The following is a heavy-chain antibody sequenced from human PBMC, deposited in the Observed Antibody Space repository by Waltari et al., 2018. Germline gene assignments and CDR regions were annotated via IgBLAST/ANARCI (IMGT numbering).Heavy chain of an antibody. CDR1: GYTFTYRY. J-gene: IGHJ3*02. CDR3: ASYSVYAFDI. CDR2: ITPFNGNT. D-gene: IGHD6-19*01. Sequence: QMQLVQSGAEVKKTGSSVKVSCKASGYTFTYRYLQWVRQAPGQALEWMGWITPFNGNTNYAQKFQDRVTITRDRSMSTAYMELSSLRSEDTAMYYCASYSVYAFDIWGQGTMVTVSS. V-gene: IGHV1-45*02.